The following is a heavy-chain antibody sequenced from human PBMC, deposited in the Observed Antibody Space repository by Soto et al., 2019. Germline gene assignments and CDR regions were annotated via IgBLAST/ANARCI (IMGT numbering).Heavy chain of an antibody. CDR1: GGSFSGYY. V-gene: IGHV4-34*01. CDR2: INHSGST. CDR3: AREXGSQWFTKGYCGMEV. Sequence: SETLSLTCAVYGGSFSGYYWSWIRQPPGKGLEWIGEINHSGSTNYNPSLKSRVTISVDTSKNQFSLKLSSVTAADTAVFYCAREXGSQWFTKGYCGMEVWGQGTRVKVSS. J-gene: IGHJ6*02. D-gene: IGHD2-8*01.